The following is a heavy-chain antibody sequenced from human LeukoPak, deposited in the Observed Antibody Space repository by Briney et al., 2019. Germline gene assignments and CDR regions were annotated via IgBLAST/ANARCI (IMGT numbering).Heavy chain of an antibody. J-gene: IGHJ4*02. CDR1: GGSISSYY. D-gene: IGHD3-3*01. V-gene: IGHV4-59*01. CDR2: IYYSGST. CDR3: ASNLVNYDFWSGYLSYFDY. Sequence: SETLSLTCTVSGGSISSYYWSWIRQPPGKGLEWIGYIYYSGSTNYNPSLKSRVTISVDTSKNQFSLELSSVTAADTAVYYCASNLVNYDFWSGYLSYFDYWGQGTLVTVSS.